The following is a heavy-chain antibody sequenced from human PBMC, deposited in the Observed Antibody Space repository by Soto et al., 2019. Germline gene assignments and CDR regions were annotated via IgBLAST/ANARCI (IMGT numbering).Heavy chain of an antibody. Sequence: PGESLKISCKGSGYSFTSYWIGWVRQMPGKGLEWMGIIYPGDSDTRYSPSFQGQVTISADKSISTAYLQWSSLKASDTAMYYCERGFTVTKWPNWFDPWGQGTLVTVSS. J-gene: IGHJ5*02. D-gene: IGHD4-4*01. CDR2: IYPGDSDT. CDR3: ERGFTVTKWPNWFDP. V-gene: IGHV5-51*01. CDR1: GYSFTSYW.